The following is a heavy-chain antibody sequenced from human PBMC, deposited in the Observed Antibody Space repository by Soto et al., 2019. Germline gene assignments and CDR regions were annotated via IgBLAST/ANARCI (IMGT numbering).Heavy chain of an antibody. Sequence: EVQLVESGGGLVQPGGSLRLSCAASGFTFSSYWMHWVRQDPGKGLVWVSRINNDGSITSYADSVKGRFTISRDNAENTLYLQMNGLRAEDTVVYYCVRLYCSGGRCDYYYGMDVWGQGTTVTVSS. CDR3: VRLYCSGGRCDYYYGMDV. V-gene: IGHV3-74*01. J-gene: IGHJ6*02. CDR1: GFTFSSYW. CDR2: INNDGSIT. D-gene: IGHD2-15*01.